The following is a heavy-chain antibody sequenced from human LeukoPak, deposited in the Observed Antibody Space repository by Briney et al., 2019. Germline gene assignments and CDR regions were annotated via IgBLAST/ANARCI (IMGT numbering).Heavy chain of an antibody. D-gene: IGHD3-3*01. CDR3: ASDTNYDFWSGYPPGYYYYYMDV. J-gene: IGHJ6*03. Sequence: ASVKVSCKASGYTFTSYAMNWVRQAPGQGLEWMGWINTNTGNPTYAQGFTGRFVFSLDTSVSTAYLQISSLKAEDTAVYYCASDTNYDFWSGYPPGYYYYYMDVWGKGTTVTVSS. CDR2: INTNTGNP. V-gene: IGHV7-4-1*02. CDR1: GYTFTSYA.